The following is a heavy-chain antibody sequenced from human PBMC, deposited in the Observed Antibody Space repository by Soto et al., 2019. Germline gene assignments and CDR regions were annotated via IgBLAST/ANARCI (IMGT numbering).Heavy chain of an antibody. D-gene: IGHD2-8*01. CDR2: MYDRGST. J-gene: IGHJ6*02. CDR3: ARYCTHGVCSNPFYYYGMDV. CDR1: GGSISSDYYY. V-gene: IGHV4-30-4*01. Sequence: SETLSLTCTVSGGSISSDYYYWSWIRQPPGKGLEWIGHMYDRGSTFYNPSPESRVTMSVDTSKNQFSLRLSAVAAADTAVYYCARYCTHGVCSNPFYYYGMDVWGQGSPVTVSS.